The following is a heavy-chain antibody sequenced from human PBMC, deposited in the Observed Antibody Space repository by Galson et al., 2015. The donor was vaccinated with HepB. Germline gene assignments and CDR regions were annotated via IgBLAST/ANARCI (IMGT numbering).Heavy chain of an antibody. J-gene: IGHJ5*02. CDR3: ARENSSSWEWWFDP. D-gene: IGHD6-13*01. Sequence: SVKVSCKASGYTFTSYGISWVRQAPGQGLEWMGWISAYNGNTNYAQKLQGRVTMTTDTSTSTAYMELRSLRSDDTAVYYCARENSSSWEWWFDPWGQGTLVTVSS. V-gene: IGHV1-18*04. CDR1: GYTFTSYG. CDR2: ISAYNGNT.